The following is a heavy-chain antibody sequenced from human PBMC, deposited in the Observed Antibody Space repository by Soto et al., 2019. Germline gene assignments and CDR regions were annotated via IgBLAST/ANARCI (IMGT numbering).Heavy chain of an antibody. CDR3: ARVRSITFGEFYYFDY. CDR2: INPNSGGT. V-gene: IGHV1-2*02. CDR1: GYTFTGYY. J-gene: IGHJ4*02. D-gene: IGHD3-10*01. Sequence: ASVKVSCKASGYTFTGYYMHWVRQAPGQGLEWMGWINPNSGGTNYAQKFQGRVTMTRDTSISTAYMELSRLRSDDTAVYYCARVRSITFGEFYYFDYWGQGTLVTVSS.